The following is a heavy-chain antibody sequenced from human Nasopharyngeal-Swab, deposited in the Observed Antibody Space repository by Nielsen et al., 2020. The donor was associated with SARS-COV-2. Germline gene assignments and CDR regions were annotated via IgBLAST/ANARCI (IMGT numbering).Heavy chain of an antibody. Sequence: GGSLRLSCAASGFTFNNYGMHWVRQAPGKGLEWVANIKQDGSEKYYVNSVKGRFTISRDNAKNSLYLQMNSLRAEDTAVYYCARDPIPAGGSDGFDIWGQGTMVTVSS. D-gene: IGHD1-26*01. CDR2: IKQDGSEK. CDR1: GFTFNNYG. J-gene: IGHJ3*02. V-gene: IGHV3-7*01. CDR3: ARDPIPAGGSDGFDI.